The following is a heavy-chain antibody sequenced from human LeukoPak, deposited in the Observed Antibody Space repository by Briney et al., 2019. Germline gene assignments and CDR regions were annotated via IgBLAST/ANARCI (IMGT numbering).Heavy chain of an antibody. J-gene: IGHJ4*02. CDR3: ARDWESTYYDYVWGSDY. CDR1: GYTFTSYG. V-gene: IGHV1-18*01. Sequence: ASVKVSCKASGYTFTSYGISWLRQAPGQGLEWMGWISAYNGNTNYAQKLQGRVTMTTDTSTSTAYMELRSLRSDDTAVYYCARDWESTYYDYVWGSDYWGQGTLVTVSS. D-gene: IGHD3-16*01. CDR2: ISAYNGNT.